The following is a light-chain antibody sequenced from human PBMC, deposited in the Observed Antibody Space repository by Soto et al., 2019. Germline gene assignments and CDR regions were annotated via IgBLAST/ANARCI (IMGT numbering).Light chain of an antibody. Sequence: QSVLTQPASVSGSPGQPITISCTGTSSDVGGYNYVSWYQQHPGKAPKVMIYDVSNRPSGVSNRFSGSKAGNTASLTISGVQAEDEDAYYCNSYTTSSTYVFGTGTQLTVL. J-gene: IGLJ1*01. CDR1: SSDVGGYNY. CDR2: DVS. V-gene: IGLV2-14*01. CDR3: NSYTTSSTYV.